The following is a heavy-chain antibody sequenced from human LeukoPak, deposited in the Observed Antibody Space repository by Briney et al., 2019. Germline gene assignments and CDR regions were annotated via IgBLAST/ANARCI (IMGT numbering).Heavy chain of an antibody. D-gene: IGHD6-19*01. Sequence: PGGSLRLSCAASGFIFSSYSMNWVRQAPGKGLEWVSSISSSSSYIYYADSVKGRFTISRDNAKNSLYLQMNSLRAEDTAVYYCANLYSSGWNGIDYWGQGTLVTVSS. CDR1: GFIFSSYS. V-gene: IGHV3-21*01. J-gene: IGHJ4*02. CDR2: ISSSSSYI. CDR3: ANLYSSGWNGIDY.